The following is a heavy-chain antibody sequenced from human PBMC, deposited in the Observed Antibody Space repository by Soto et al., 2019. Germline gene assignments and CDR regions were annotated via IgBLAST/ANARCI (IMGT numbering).Heavy chain of an antibody. CDR3: ARDTPVNYYGSGSYFGTPYYYYYMDV. D-gene: IGHD3-10*01. J-gene: IGHJ6*03. Sequence: GGSLRLSCAASGFTFSSYAMSWVRQAPGKGLEWVSAISAGGSETYYVDSVKGRFTISRDNAKNSLYLQMNSLRAEDTAVYYCARDTPVNYYGSGSYFGTPYYYYYMDVWGKGTTVTVSS. CDR1: GFTFSSYA. V-gene: IGHV3-7*01. CDR2: ISAGGSET.